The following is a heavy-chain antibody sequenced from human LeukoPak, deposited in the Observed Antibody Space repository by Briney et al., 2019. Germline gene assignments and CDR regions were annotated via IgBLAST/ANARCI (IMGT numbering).Heavy chain of an antibody. CDR3: ARGCSNTSCRGSFVNY. V-gene: IGHV1-2*02. Sequence: ASVKVSCKASGYTFTGYFIHWVRQAPGQGLEWMGWINPNTGGTNYAQKFQGRVTMTRDTSISTAYMELSRLKSDDTAVYYCARGCSNTSCRGSFVNYWGQGTLVTVSS. J-gene: IGHJ4*02. CDR1: GYTFTGYF. D-gene: IGHD2-2*01. CDR2: INPNTGGT.